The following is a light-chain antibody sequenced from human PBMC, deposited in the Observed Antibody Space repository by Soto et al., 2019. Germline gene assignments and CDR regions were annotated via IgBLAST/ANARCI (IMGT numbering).Light chain of an antibody. Sequence: EIVMTQSPATLSVSPGERATLSCRASQSVNIYLAWYQQKPGQAPRLLIYDASNRATGIPARFSGSGSGTDFTLTISSLEPEDFAVYYCQQRSNWPPTWTFGQGTKVDIK. CDR2: DAS. J-gene: IGKJ1*01. CDR1: QSVNIY. V-gene: IGKV3-11*01. CDR3: QQRSNWPPTWT.